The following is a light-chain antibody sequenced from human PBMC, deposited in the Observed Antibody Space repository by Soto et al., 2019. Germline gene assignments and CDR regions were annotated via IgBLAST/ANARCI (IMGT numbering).Light chain of an antibody. CDR3: QQYNNWPTWT. J-gene: IGKJ1*01. CDR2: GAS. V-gene: IGKV3-15*01. Sequence: EIVLTQSPATLSLSPGERATLSCRASQSVITYLAWYQQKPGQAPRLLIYGASTRATGIPARFSGSGSETEFTLTISSLQAEDSAVYFCQQYNNWPTWTFGQGTKVDIK. CDR1: QSVITY.